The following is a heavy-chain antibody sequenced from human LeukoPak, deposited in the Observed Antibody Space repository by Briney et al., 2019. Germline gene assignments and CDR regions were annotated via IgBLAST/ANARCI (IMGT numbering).Heavy chain of an antibody. J-gene: IGHJ3*02. Sequence: GGSLRLSCAASRFTFSGYEMDWVRQAPGKGLEWISYITGSGSTKYYADSLKGRFTISRDNAKKSLYLQMNSLRAEDTAVYYCARSKDTETDAFDIWGQGTMVTVSS. V-gene: IGHV3-48*03. CDR3: ARSKDTETDAFDI. CDR2: ITGSGSTK. CDR1: RFTFSGYE.